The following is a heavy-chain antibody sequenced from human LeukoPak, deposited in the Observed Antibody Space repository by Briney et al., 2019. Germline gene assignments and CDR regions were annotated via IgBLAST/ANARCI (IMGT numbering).Heavy chain of an antibody. D-gene: IGHD6-6*01. J-gene: IGHJ4*02. Sequence: ASVKVSCKASGYIFTGYDINWVRQATGQGLEWMGWMNPNSGNTGYAQKFQGRVTMTRNTSISTAYMELSSLRSEDTAVYYCARADNEYSSSLDYFDYWGQGTLVTVSS. V-gene: IGHV1-8*01. CDR2: MNPNSGNT. CDR1: GYIFTGYD. CDR3: ARADNEYSSSLDYFDY.